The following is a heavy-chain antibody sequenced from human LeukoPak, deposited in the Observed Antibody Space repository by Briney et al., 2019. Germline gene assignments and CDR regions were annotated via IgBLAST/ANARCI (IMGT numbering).Heavy chain of an antibody. CDR2: IYYSGST. J-gene: IGHJ5*02. D-gene: IGHD3-22*01. CDR3: ARDLYYYDPAFDP. V-gene: IGHV4-39*07. Sequence: SETLSLTCTVSGGSISSSSYYWGWIRQPPGKGLAWIGSIYYSGSTYYNPSLKSRVTISVDTSKNQFSLKLSSVTAADTAVYYCARDLYYYDPAFDPWGQGTLVTVSS. CDR1: GGSISSSSYY.